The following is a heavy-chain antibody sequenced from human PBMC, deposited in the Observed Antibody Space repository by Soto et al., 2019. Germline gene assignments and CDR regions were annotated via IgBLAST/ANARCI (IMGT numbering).Heavy chain of an antibody. Sequence: QVQLVQSGAEVKKPGASVKVSCKASGYTFTSYDINWVRQATGQGLEWMGWMNPNSGNTGYAQKFQGRVTMTRNTSISTAYMERSSLRSEDTAVYYCASPTVTTLGDGMDVWGQGTTVTVSS. CDR1: GYTFTSYD. CDR2: MNPNSGNT. J-gene: IGHJ6*02. CDR3: ASPTVTTLGDGMDV. D-gene: IGHD4-17*01. V-gene: IGHV1-8*01.